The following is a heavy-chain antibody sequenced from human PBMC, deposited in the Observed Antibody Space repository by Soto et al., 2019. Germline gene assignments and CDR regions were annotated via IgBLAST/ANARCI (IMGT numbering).Heavy chain of an antibody. CDR2: ISYDGSNK. Sequence: GGSLRLSCAASGFTFSSYGMHWVRQAPGKGLEWVAVISYDGSNKYYADSVKGRFTISRDNSKNTLYLQMNSLRAEDTAVYYCAKDRDYYDSSGLTYYFDYWGQGTLVTVSS. CDR1: GFTFSSYG. J-gene: IGHJ4*02. V-gene: IGHV3-30*18. CDR3: AKDRDYYDSSGLTYYFDY. D-gene: IGHD3-22*01.